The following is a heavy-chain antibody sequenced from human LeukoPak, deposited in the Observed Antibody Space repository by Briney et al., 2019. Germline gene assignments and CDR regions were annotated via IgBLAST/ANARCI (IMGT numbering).Heavy chain of an antibody. CDR2: INHSGST. CDR1: GGSFSGYY. D-gene: IGHD4-23*01. Sequence: PSETLSLTCAVYGGSFSGYYWSWIRQPPGKGLEWIGEINHSGSTNYNPSLKSRVTISVDTSKNQFSLKLSSVTAADTAVYYCARRNYGGNRGNDYWGQGTLVTVSS. J-gene: IGHJ4*02. CDR3: ARRNYGGNRGNDY. V-gene: IGHV4-34*01.